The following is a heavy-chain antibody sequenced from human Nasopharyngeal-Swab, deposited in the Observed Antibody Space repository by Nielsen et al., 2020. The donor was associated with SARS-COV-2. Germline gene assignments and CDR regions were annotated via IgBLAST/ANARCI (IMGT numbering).Heavy chain of an antibody. Sequence: VRQAPGKGLEWVSLISGDGGSTYYADSVKGRFTISRDNSKNSLYLQMNSLRTEDTALYYCAKDNEWGGSYEGDYWGQGTLVTVS. CDR2: ISGDGGST. V-gene: IGHV3-43*02. J-gene: IGHJ4*02. D-gene: IGHD1-26*01. CDR3: AKDNEWGGSYEGDY.